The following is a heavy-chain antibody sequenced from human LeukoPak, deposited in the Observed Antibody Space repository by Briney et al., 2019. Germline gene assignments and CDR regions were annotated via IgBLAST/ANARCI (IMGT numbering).Heavy chain of an antibody. CDR2: ISYDGSNK. V-gene: IGHV3-30-3*01. CDR1: GFTLSSYA. J-gene: IGHJ4*02. Sequence: GGSLRLSCAASGFTLSSYAMHWVRQAPGKGLEWVAVISYDGSNKYYADSVKGRFTISRDNSKNTLYLQMNSLRAEDTAVYYCARDFGYYYGSAPHGDYWGQGTLVTVSS. D-gene: IGHD3-10*01. CDR3: ARDFGYYYGSAPHGDY.